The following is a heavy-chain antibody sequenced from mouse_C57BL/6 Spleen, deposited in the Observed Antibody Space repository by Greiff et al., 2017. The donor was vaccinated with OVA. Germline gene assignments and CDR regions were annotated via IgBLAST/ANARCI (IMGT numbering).Heavy chain of an antibody. D-gene: IGHD2-4*01. J-gene: IGHJ4*01. CDR3: ARGGDYVYAMDY. CDR2: IDPSDSYT. CDR1: GYTFTSYW. Sequence: QVQLKQSGAELVMPGASVKLSCKASGYTFTSYWMHWVKQRPGQGLEWIGEIDPSDSYTNYNQKFKGKSTLTVDKSSSTAYMQLSSLTSEDSAVYYCARGGDYVYAMDYWGQGTSVTVSS. V-gene: IGHV1-69*01.